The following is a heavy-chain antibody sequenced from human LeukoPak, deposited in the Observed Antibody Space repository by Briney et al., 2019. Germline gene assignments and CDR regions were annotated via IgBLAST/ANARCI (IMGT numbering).Heavy chain of an antibody. Sequence: SETLSLTCTVSGGSISGYYWGWIRQPPGKGLEWIGYIYYSGSTNYNPSLKSRVTISVDTSKNQFSLKLSSVTAADTAVYYCAREHYDILTGLYIDAFDIWGPGTRVTVSS. V-gene: IGHV4-59*01. CDR1: GGSISGYY. J-gene: IGHJ3*02. CDR2: IYYSGST. CDR3: AREHYDILTGLYIDAFDI. D-gene: IGHD3-9*01.